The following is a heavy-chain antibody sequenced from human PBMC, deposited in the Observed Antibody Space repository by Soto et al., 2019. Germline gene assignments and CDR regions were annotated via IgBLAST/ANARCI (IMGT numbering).Heavy chain of an antibody. CDR1: GCSISSGGYS. CDR2: IYHSGST. J-gene: IGHJ5*02. Sequence: SETLSLTFAVSGCSISSGGYSWSWIRKPPGKGLEWIGYIYHSGSTNYNPSLKSRVTISVDKSKNQFSLKLSSVTAADTAVYYCARGIYGSGSYYNIMGNWFDPWGQGTLVTVSS. CDR3: ARGIYGSGSYYNIMGNWFDP. V-gene: IGHV4-30-2*01. D-gene: IGHD3-10*01.